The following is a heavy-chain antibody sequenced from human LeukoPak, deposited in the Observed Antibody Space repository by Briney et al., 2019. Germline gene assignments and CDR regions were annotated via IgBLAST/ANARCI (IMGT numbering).Heavy chain of an antibody. CDR3: AKADDFWSGYYRWGFDY. CDR1: GFTVSSNY. CDR2: IYSGGST. D-gene: IGHD3-3*01. J-gene: IGHJ4*02. Sequence: GGSLRLPCAASGFTVSSNYMSWVRQAPGKGLEWVSVIYSGGSTYYADSVKGRFTISRDNSKNTVNLQMNSLRAEDTAVYYCAKADDFWSGYYRWGFDYWGQGTLVTVSS. V-gene: IGHV3-53*01.